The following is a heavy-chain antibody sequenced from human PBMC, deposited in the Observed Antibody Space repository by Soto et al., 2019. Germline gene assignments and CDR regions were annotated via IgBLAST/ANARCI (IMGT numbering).Heavy chain of an antibody. V-gene: IGHV3-11*01. CDR3: ARSYSSGWEFDY. CDR1: GFTFSNYY. D-gene: IGHD6-19*01. Sequence: SLRLSCGASGFTFSNYYMSWIRQAPGKGLEWVSYISSTGRTIYYADSVKGRFTVYRDNAQNSLSLKLNSLRVEDTAVYYCARSYSSGWEFDYWGRGTQVTVSS. J-gene: IGHJ4*02. CDR2: ISSTGRTI.